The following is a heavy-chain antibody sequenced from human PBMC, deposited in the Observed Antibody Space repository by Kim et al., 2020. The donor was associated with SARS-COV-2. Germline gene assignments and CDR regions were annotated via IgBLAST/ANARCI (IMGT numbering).Heavy chain of an antibody. CDR1: GFTFGSAH. D-gene: IGHD3-22*01. Sequence: GGSLRLSCAGSGFTFGSAHMHWVRQAPGKGLEWVALISADESNKDYVDSVKGRFTVSRDNSQNTLFLQIDSLRAEDTAVYYCAREGQSSGRAGSFYYWG. CDR2: ISADESNK. V-gene: IGHV3-30*03. CDR3: AREGQSSGRAGSFYY. J-gene: IGHJ4*01.